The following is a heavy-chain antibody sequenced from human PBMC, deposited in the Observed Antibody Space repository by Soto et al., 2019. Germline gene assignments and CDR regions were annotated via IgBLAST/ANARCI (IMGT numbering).Heavy chain of an antibody. Sequence: EVQLVESGGALVQPGGSLRLSCAASGFTFDDYAMHWVRLAPGKRLEWVSGVSWNSGNIAYADSVRGRFTISRDNAKNSVNVQINSLRGDDTALYYCAKPRDLGKCGECADNVPCDSWGQGTLVTVSS. J-gene: IGHJ5*01. V-gene: IGHV3-9*01. CDR2: VSWNSGNI. D-gene: IGHD2-21*01. CDR3: AKPRDLGKCGECADNVPCDS. CDR1: GFTFDDYA.